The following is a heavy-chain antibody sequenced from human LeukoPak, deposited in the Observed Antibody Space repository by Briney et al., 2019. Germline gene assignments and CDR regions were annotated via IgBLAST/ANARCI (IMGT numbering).Heavy chain of an antibody. V-gene: IGHV1-46*01. CDR3: ARARDRYCISTSCYRFDY. J-gene: IGHJ4*02. D-gene: IGHD2-2*02. CDR1: GYTFTNYY. CDR2: INPSGSST. Sequence: ASVKVSCKASGYTFTNYYMHWVRQAPGQGLEWMGIINPSGSSTNYAQKFQGRVTMTRDTSTSTVYMELTSLRSEDTAVYYCARARDRYCISTSCYRFDYWGQGTLVTVSS.